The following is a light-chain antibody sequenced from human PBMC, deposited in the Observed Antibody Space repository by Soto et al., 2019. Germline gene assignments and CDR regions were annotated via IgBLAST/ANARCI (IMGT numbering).Light chain of an antibody. CDR2: DVS. Sequence: QPVLTQPASVSGSPGQSITISCTGTSSDVGGRNYVSWYQQHPGKAPKLMIYDVSNWPSGVSNRFSGSKSGNTASLTISGLQAEDEADYYCSSYTSSSTLVFGGGTKLTVL. J-gene: IGLJ2*01. CDR3: SSYTSSSTLV. CDR1: SSDVGGRNY. V-gene: IGLV2-14*01.